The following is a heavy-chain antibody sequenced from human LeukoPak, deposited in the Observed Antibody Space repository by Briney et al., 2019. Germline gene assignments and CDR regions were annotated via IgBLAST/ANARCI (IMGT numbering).Heavy chain of an antibody. J-gene: IGHJ5*02. D-gene: IGHD3-22*01. V-gene: IGHV4-38-2*02. CDR1: GSSITTYTH. Sequence: SETLSLTCTVSGSSITTYTHWGWIRQSPGKGLEWIASIHHTGNTYYNPSLESRVTISIDTSKNQCSLEVRSVTAADTAFYFCVNSKSNYEAVSWGPGTLVTVSS. CDR3: VNSKSNYEAVS. CDR2: IHHTGNT.